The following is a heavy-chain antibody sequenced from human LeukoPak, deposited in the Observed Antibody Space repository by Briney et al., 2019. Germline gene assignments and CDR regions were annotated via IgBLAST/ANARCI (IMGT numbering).Heavy chain of an antibody. V-gene: IGHV3-23*01. J-gene: IGHJ4*02. Sequence: GGSLRLSCAVSGLTLSNYGMSWVRQAPGKGLEWVAGISDGGGSRNYADSVKGRFTISRDNPKNTLYLQMNSLRAEDTAVYFCAKRGVVIRAVIIVGFHKEAYYFDYWGQGALVNVSS. CDR2: ISDGGGSR. CDR1: GLTLSNYG. CDR3: AKRGVVIRAVIIVGFHKEAYYFDY. D-gene: IGHD3-10*01.